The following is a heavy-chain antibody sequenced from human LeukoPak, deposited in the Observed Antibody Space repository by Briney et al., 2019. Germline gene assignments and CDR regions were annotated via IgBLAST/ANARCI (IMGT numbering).Heavy chain of an antibody. V-gene: IGHV4-59*08. J-gene: IGHJ6*02. CDR2: IYYSGST. CDR1: GASISSYF. D-gene: IGHD3-3*01. Sequence: SETLSLTCTVSGASISSYFWHWIRHPAGKGLEWIGYIYYSGSTNYNPSLKSRVTISVDTSKNQFSLKLSSVTAADTAVYYCARQRALRPYYYYGMDVWGQGTTVTVSS. CDR3: ARQRALRPYYYYGMDV.